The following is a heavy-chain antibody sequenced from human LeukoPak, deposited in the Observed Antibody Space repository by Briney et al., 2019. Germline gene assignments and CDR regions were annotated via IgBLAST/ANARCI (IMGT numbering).Heavy chain of an antibody. D-gene: IGHD3-3*01. J-gene: IGHJ4*02. CDR3: SGERAGTIVDF. V-gene: IGHV4-38-2*02. Sequence: SETLSLTCTVSSFSFTTDYYWGWIRPPPGKGLEWIGSVFRTGGTYYYPSLRNRVSISLDMSKNQFSLSLHSVTAADTAVYYCSGERAGTIVDFWGRGTLVTVSS. CDR2: VFRTGGT. CDR1: SFSFTTDYY.